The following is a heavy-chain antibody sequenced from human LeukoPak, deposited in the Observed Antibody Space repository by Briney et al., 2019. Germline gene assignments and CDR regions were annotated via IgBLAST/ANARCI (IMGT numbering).Heavy chain of an antibody. D-gene: IGHD6-6*01. CDR3: ARLVPPGSFDY. J-gene: IGHJ4*02. CDR1: GVSLSSSSYY. V-gene: IGHV4-39*07. CDR2: VYFSGSS. Sequence: SETLSLTCSVSGVSLSSSSYYWAWIRQPPGKGLEWIANVYFSGSSYYSRSLKSRVTISIDTYKNQFSLTLNSVTAADTAVYYCARLVPPGSFDYWGQGTLVTVSS.